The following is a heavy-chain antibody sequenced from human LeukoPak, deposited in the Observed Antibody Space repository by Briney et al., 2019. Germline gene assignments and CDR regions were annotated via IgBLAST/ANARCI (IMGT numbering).Heavy chain of an antibody. CDR2: INHSGST. Sequence: SETLSLTCAVYGGSFSGYYWSWIRQPPGKGLEWIGEINHSGSTYYNPSLKSRVTISVDTSKNQFSLKLSSVTAADTAVYYCARLRITIFQETGEDYWGQGTLVTVSS. D-gene: IGHD3-9*01. J-gene: IGHJ4*02. CDR3: ARLRITIFQETGEDY. CDR1: GGSFSGYY. V-gene: IGHV4-34*01.